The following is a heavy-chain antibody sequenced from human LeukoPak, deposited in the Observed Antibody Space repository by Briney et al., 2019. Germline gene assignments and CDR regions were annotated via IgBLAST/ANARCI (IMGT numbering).Heavy chain of an antibody. D-gene: IGHD2-8*01. Sequence: PGGSLRLSCAVSGLTFRSYAMSWVRQAPGKGLEWVSGINGSGGSTYYADSVKGRFTISRDNSKNTVYLQMNSLRAEGTAVYYCANLGHYAIYFHYWGQGPLVPVSS. CDR2: INGSGGST. J-gene: IGHJ4*02. V-gene: IGHV3-23*01. CDR1: GLTFRSYA. CDR3: ANLGHYAIYFHY.